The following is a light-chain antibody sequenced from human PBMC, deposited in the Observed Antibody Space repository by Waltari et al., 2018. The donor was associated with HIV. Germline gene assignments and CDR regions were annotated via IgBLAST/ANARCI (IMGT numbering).Light chain of an antibody. J-gene: IGLJ1*01. CDR2: DVN. CDR3: SSYTTSSTYV. Sequence: QSALTQPASVSGPPGQSITISCTGTRSDVGAYDYVSWYQQHPAKAPKLMIYDVNNRPSGVSHRFSGSKSATTASLTISGLQAEDEADYYCSSYTTSSTYVFGTGTKVTVL. V-gene: IGLV2-14*03. CDR1: RSDVGAYDY.